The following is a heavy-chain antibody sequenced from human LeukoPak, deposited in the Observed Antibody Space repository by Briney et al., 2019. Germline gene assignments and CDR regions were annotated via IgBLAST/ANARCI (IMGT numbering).Heavy chain of an antibody. Sequence: GGSLRLSCAASGFTFSRYAMSWVRQAPGKGLEWVSALSGSGSSTYYADSVKGRFTISRDNSKNTLYLQMNSLTVEDTAVYYCAKAHESSGWLTGGDYWGQGTLVTVSS. CDR2: LSGSGSST. J-gene: IGHJ4*02. CDR3: AKAHESSGWLTGGDY. CDR1: GFTFSRYA. D-gene: IGHD6-19*01. V-gene: IGHV3-23*01.